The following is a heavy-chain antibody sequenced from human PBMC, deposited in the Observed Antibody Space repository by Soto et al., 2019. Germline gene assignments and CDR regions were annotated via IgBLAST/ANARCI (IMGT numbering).Heavy chain of an antibody. Sequence: TSETLSLTCAVSGGSISGGGYSWSWIRQPPGKGLEWIGCIYYSGSTYYNPSLKSRVTISVDTSKNQFSLKLSSVTAADTAVYYCASGSSGWYYWESRGMDVWGQGTTVTVSS. V-gene: IGHV4-30-2*03. CDR1: GGSISGGGYS. D-gene: IGHD6-19*01. CDR3: ASGSSGWYYWESRGMDV. J-gene: IGHJ6*02. CDR2: IYYSGST.